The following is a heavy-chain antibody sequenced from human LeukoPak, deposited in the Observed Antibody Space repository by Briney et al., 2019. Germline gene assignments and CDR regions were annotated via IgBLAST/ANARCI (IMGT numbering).Heavy chain of an antibody. CDR3: ARGPRYGY. CDR2: INHSGTT. V-gene: IGHV4-34*01. D-gene: IGHD3-16*01. CDR1: AGSFSGYY. Sequence: SETLSLTCAVYAGSFSGYYWSSVRQPPGKGLEWIGEINHSGTTNYNPSLTSRVTISVDTSKNQFSLKLSSVTAADTAVYYCARGPRYGYWGQGTLVTVSS. J-gene: IGHJ4*02.